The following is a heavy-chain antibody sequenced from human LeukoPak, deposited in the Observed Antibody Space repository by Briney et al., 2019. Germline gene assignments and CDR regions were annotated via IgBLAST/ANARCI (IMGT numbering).Heavy chain of an antibody. D-gene: IGHD5-18*01. CDR2: ISSSSSTI. CDR3: ARVRAYSYGSGNFDY. Sequence: AGGSLRLSCAASGFTFSSYSMNWVRQAPGKGLEWVSYISSSSSTIYYADSVKGRFTISRDNAKNSLYLQMNSLRAEDTAVYYCARVRAYSYGSGNFDYWGQGTLVTVSS. CDR1: GFTFSSYS. V-gene: IGHV3-48*04. J-gene: IGHJ4*02.